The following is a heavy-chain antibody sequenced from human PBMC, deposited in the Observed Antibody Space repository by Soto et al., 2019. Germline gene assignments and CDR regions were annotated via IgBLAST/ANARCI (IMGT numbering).Heavy chain of an antibody. V-gene: IGHV3-23*01. CDR3: AKGYYSGYDLAYFDY. Sequence: EVQLLESGGGLVQPGGSLRLSCAASGFSFDDYAKTWVRQAAGKGLEWVSAISGSGDNTYYADSVKGRFTISRDNSKNTLYLQLNSLRAEDTALYYCAKGYYSGYDLAYFDYWGQGTLVTVSS. CDR2: ISGSGDNT. CDR1: GFSFDDYA. D-gene: IGHD5-12*01. J-gene: IGHJ4*02.